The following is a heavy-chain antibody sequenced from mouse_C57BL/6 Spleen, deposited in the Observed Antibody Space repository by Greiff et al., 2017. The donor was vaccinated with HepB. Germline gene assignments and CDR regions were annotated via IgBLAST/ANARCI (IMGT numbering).Heavy chain of an antibody. D-gene: IGHD1-1*01. CDR2: IYPGSGST. Sequence: VQLQQPGAELVKPGASVKMSCKASGYTFTSYWITWVKQRPGQGLEWIGDIYPGSGSTNYNEKFKSKATLTVDTSSSTAYMQLSSLTSEDSAVYYCARRGLRDWYFDVWGTGTTVTVSS. V-gene: IGHV1-55*01. CDR1: GYTFTSYW. CDR3: ARRGLRDWYFDV. J-gene: IGHJ1*03.